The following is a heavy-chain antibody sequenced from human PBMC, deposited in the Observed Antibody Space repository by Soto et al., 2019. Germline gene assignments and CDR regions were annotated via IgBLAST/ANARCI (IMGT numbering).Heavy chain of an antibody. CDR2: IYYSGST. J-gene: IGHJ5*02. CDR3: ARDSREWFGEFFPSSWFDP. Sequence: QLQLQESGPGLVKPSETLSLTCTVSGGSISSSSYYWGWIRQPPGKGLEWIGSIYYSGSTYYNPSLKSRVPIYVARSTNQFFLKLSAVTAADTAVYCCARDSREWFGEFFPSSWFDPCGQGTMVIVSS. D-gene: IGHD3-10*01. V-gene: IGHV4-39*02. CDR1: GGSISSSSYY.